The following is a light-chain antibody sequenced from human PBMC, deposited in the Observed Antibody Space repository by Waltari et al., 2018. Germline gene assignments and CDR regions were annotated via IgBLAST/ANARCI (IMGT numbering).Light chain of an antibody. V-gene: IGKV3-15*01. Sequence: VVTQSPATLSVSPGKTVTLSCRASQRVNTNLAWYQQKPGKAPRLLIFAASTRAPGIPSRFGGSESGTEFTLTITSLQFEDVGVYFCQQYHKWPPGGFGGGTKVEIE. CDR1: QRVNTN. CDR3: QQYHKWPPGG. J-gene: IGKJ4*01. CDR2: AAS.